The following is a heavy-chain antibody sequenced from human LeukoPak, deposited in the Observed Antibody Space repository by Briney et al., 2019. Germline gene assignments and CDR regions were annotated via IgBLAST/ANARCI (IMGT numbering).Heavy chain of an antibody. Sequence: SETLSLTCTVSGGSISSDYWSWIRQPPGKGLEWIGYIHHSGNTNYNPSLTSRVTISVDTSKNQITLRLSSVTAADTAVYYCARGYYDSSGYSNTFDIWGQGTMVTVSS. CDR1: GGSISSDY. CDR2: IHHSGNT. J-gene: IGHJ3*02. V-gene: IGHV4-59*08. CDR3: ARGYYDSSGYSNTFDI. D-gene: IGHD3-22*01.